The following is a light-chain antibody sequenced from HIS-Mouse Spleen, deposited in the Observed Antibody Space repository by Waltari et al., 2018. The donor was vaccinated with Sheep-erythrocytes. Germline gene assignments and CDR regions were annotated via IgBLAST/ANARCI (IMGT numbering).Light chain of an antibody. V-gene: IGLV1-40*01. CDR1: SSNIGAGYD. Sequence: QSVLTQPPSVSGAPGQRVTISCTGSSSNIGAGYDVHWYQQLPGTAPKLLTHGPGHRPSGARGRFSGSKSGTSASRAITGLQAEDEADYYCQSYDSSLSGSVFGGGTKLTVL. CDR2: GPG. CDR3: QSYDSSLSGSV. J-gene: IGLJ3*02.